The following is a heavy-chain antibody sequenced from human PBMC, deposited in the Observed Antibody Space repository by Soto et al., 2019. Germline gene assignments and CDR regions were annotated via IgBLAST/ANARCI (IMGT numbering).Heavy chain of an antibody. V-gene: IGHV3-23*01. CDR3: ADPVPAPTHCDYYDMDV. Sequence: EVQLLESGGGLVQPGGSLRLSCVASGFTFSYYTMSWVRQAPGKGLEWVSGISNSGDTIYYADSVKGRFTISRDNFKNTLYLQMKSLRADDTAVYYFADPVPAPTHCDYYDMDVWGQGTTVTVSS. J-gene: IGHJ6*02. D-gene: IGHD2-2*01. CDR1: GFTFSYYT. CDR2: ISNSGDTI.